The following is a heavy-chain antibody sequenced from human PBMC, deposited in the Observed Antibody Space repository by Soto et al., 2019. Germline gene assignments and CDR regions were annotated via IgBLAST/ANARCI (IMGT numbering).Heavy chain of an antibody. CDR1: GFTFSNYA. J-gene: IGHJ4*02. V-gene: IGHV3-23*01. Sequence: VQLLESGGGLVQPGGSLRLSCAASGFTFSNYAMSWVRQAPGKALEWVSSINIVGGNTNYADSVRGRFTMSRDDSKNTVFLQMNSLRAEDTAISYWTKNYYFDSWGQGTLITVSS. CDR2: INIVGGNT. CDR3: TKNYYFDS.